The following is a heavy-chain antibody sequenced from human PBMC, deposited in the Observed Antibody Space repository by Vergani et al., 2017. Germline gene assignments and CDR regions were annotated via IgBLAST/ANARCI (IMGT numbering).Heavy chain of an antibody. CDR3: ARVPSGTTKELDY. CDR2: ITGSGGNT. CDR1: GFTFSSYA. Sequence: EVQLLESGGGLVQPGGSLRLSCAASGFTFSSYAMSWVRQAPGKGLEWVSAITGSGGNTYYADSVKGRFTISRDNSRNTVFLQMSSLRADDTAVYYCARVPSGTTKELDYWGQGTLVTVSS. D-gene: IGHD1-1*01. J-gene: IGHJ4*02. V-gene: IGHV3-23*01.